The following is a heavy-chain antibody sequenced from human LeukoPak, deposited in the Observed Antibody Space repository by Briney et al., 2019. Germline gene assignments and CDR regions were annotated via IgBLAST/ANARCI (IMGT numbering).Heavy chain of an antibody. CDR1: GFTLSSYA. D-gene: IGHD6-6*01. CDR2: ISYDGSNK. V-gene: IGHV3-30*04. CDR3: ARPLAAPGY. J-gene: IGHJ4*02. Sequence: GGSRRLSCAASGFTLSSYAMHWVRQAPGKGLEWVAVISYDGSNKYYADSVKGRFTISRDNSKNTLYLQMNSLRAEDTAVYYCARPLAAPGYWGQGTLVTVSS.